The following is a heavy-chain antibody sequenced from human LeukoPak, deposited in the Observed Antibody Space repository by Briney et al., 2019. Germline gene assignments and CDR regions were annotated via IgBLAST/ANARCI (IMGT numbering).Heavy chain of an antibody. CDR2: TYYRSKWYN. D-gene: IGHD2/OR15-2a*01. J-gene: IGHJ4*02. CDR1: GDSVSSNGAA. V-gene: IGHV6-1*01. CDR3: ARAASPHDLLLLSYYFDY. Sequence: SQTLSLTCAISGDSVSSNGAAWNWIRQSPSRGLEWLGRTYYRSKWYNDYAVSVKSRITINPDTSKNQFSLQLNSVTPEDTAVYYCARAASPHDLLLLSYYFDYWGQGTLVTVSS.